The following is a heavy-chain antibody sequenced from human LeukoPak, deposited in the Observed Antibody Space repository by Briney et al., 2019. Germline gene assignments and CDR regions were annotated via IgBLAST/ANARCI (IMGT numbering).Heavy chain of an antibody. D-gene: IGHD3-10*01. CDR2: MNPNSGNA. V-gene: IGHV1-8*03. J-gene: IGHJ4*02. CDR1: GYTFTSFG. Sequence: ASVKVSCKASGYTFTSFGISWVRQAPGQGLEWMGWMNPNSGNAGYAQKFQGRVTITRNSSISTAYMELSSLRSEDTAVYYCARSHGSGRYYFDYWGQGALVTVSS. CDR3: ARSHGSGRYYFDY.